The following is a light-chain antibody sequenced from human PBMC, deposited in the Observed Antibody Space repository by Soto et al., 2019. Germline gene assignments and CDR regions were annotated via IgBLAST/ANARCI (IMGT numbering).Light chain of an antibody. Sequence: QSVLTPPASVSGSPGQSITISCTGTSSDVGGYNYVSWYQQHPGKAPKLMIYEVSNRPSGVSNRFSGSKSGNTASLTISGLQAEDEADYYCSSYTSSSTYVFGTGTQLTVL. V-gene: IGLV2-14*01. J-gene: IGLJ1*01. CDR2: EVS. CDR1: SSDVGGYNY. CDR3: SSYTSSSTYV.